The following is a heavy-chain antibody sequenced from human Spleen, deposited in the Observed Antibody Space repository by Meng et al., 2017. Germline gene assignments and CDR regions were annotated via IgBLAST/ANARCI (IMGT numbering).Heavy chain of an antibody. Sequence: QVQLGQAGVEVKKPGASVKVSCRASGYAFTGYYIHWMRQAPGQGLAWMGRINPSNGDTNSLQRFQGRVTLTRDTSISTAYMELSSLRSDDTAIYYCARDGGNYDFDYWGQGTLVTVSS. CDR3: ARDGGNYDFDY. V-gene: IGHV1-2*06. CDR1: GYAFTGYY. J-gene: IGHJ4*02. D-gene: IGHD1-7*01. CDR2: INPSNGDT.